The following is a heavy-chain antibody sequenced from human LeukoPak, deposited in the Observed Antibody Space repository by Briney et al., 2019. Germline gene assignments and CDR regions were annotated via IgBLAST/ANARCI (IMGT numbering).Heavy chain of an antibody. CDR1: GYTFTSYD. D-gene: IGHD3-10*01. V-gene: IGHV1-8*02. CDR3: ARKFLGSRGYYFDY. J-gene: IGHJ4*02. Sequence: GASVKVSCKASGYTFTSYDINWVRQATGQGLEWMGWMNPNSGNTGYAQKFQGRVNMTRNTSISTAYMELSSLRSEGTAVYYCARKFLGSRGYYFDYWGQGTLVTVSS. CDR2: MNPNSGNT.